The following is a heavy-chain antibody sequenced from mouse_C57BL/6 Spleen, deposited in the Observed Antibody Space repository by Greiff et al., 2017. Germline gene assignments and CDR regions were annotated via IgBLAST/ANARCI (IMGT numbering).Heavy chain of an antibody. CDR1: GYAFSSSW. D-gene: IGHD4-1*01. Sequence: QVQLQQSGPELVKPGASVKISCKASGYAFSSSWMNWVKQRPGKGLEWIGRIYPGDGDTNYNGKFKGKATLTADKSSSTAYVQLSSLTSEDSAVYFCARGMELGYFDYWGQGTTLTVSS. V-gene: IGHV1-82*01. J-gene: IGHJ2*01. CDR3: ARGMELGYFDY. CDR2: IYPGDGDT.